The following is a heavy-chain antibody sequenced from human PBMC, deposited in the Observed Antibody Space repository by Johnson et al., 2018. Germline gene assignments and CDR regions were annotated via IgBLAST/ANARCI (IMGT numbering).Heavy chain of an antibody. CDR2: LWNDGTNK. D-gene: IGHD4-17*01. CDR3: AKGPYPTPDYGDYGVMDV. J-gene: IGHJ6*03. CDR1: GFTFSSYG. Sequence: VQLVESGGGVVQPGRSLRLSCAASGFTFSSYGMHWVRQAPGRGLEWVAVLWNDGTNKYYVDSVKGRFTISRDNSKNTLYLQMNSLGPEDAGVYYCAKGPYPTPDYGDYGVMDVWGKGTTVTVSS. V-gene: IGHV3-33*06.